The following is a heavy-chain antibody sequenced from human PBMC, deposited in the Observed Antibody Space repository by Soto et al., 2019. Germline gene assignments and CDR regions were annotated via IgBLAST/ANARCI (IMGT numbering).Heavy chain of an antibody. CDR3: ARSGDYGDLNFDY. D-gene: IGHD4-17*01. J-gene: IGHJ4*02. V-gene: IGHV1-69*02. Sequence: QVQLVQSGAEVKKPGSSVKVSCKASGGTFSSYTISWVRQAPGQGLEWMGRIIPILGIANYAQKFQGRVTNTADKSTSTAYMELSSLRSEDTAVYYCARSGDYGDLNFDYWGQGTLVTVSS. CDR2: IIPILGIA. CDR1: GGTFSSYT.